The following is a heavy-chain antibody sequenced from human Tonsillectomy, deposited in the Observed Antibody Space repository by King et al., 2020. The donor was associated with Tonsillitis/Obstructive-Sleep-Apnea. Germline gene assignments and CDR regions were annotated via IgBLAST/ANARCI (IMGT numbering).Heavy chain of an antibody. CDR2: ISYDGSNK. CDR1: GFIFKTYA. J-gene: IGHJ4*02. V-gene: IGHV3-30*04. Sequence: VQLVESGGGVVQPGRSLRLSCEASGFIFKTYAMHWVRQAPGMGLDWVALISYDGSNKYYADSVKGRFTISRDNSKNTLHLQMNSLRAEDTAMYYCARDIPGSYFTLDYWGQGTLVPVSP. CDR3: ARDIPGSYFTLDY. D-gene: IGHD1-26*01.